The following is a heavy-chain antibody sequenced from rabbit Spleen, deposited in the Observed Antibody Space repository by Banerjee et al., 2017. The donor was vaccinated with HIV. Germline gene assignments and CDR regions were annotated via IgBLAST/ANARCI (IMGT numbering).Heavy chain of an antibody. CDR1: GFSFSSSYY. CDR2: IYAGSSGST. Sequence: QSLEESGGDLVKPGASLTLTCTASGFSFSSSYYMCWVRQAPGKGLEWIACIYAGSSGSTYYASWAKGRFTISKTSSTTVTLQMTSLTAADTATYFCATDCGGWTALLDCWGPGTLVTVS. V-gene: IGHV1S40*01. D-gene: IGHD1-1*01. CDR3: ATDCGGWTALLDC. J-gene: IGHJ6*01.